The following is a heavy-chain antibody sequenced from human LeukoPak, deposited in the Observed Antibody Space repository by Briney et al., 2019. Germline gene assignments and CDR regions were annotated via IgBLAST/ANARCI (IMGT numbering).Heavy chain of an antibody. J-gene: IGHJ5*02. CDR3: ARMAQVGSSSWYWFDP. D-gene: IGHD6-13*01. CDR2: IYPGDSDT. Sequence: GESLKISCKGSGYSFTSYWICWVRQMPGKGLEWMGIIYPGDSDTRYSPSFQGQVTISADKSISTAYLQWSSLKASDTAMYYCARMAQVGSSSWYWFDPWGQGTLVTVSS. V-gene: IGHV5-51*01. CDR1: GYSFTSYW.